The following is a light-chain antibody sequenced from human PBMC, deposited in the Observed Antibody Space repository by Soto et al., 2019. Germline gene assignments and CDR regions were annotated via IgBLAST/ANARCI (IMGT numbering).Light chain of an antibody. CDR1: SFNIGAGYD. V-gene: IGLV1-40*01. CDR2: DNN. J-gene: IGLJ3*02. Sequence: QLVLTQPPSVSGAPGQRVTISCTGSSFNIGAGYDVHWYQHLPGTAPKLLIHDNNNRPSGVPDRFSGSKSGTSASLAITGLQAEDEADYYCQSYDTSLSGWVFGGGTKVTVL. CDR3: QSYDTSLSGWV.